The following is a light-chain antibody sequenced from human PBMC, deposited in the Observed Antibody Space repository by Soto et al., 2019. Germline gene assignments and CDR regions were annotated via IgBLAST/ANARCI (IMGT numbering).Light chain of an antibody. Sequence: VLTQPPSVSGAPGQRVTISCTGISSNIGAGYDVHWYQQLPGTAPKLLIYGNNNRPSGVPGRFSGSKSGTSASLAITGLQAEDEAEYYCQSYDSSLSGYVFGTGTKLTVL. CDR2: GNN. J-gene: IGLJ1*01. V-gene: IGLV1-40*01. CDR3: QSYDSSLSGYV. CDR1: SSNIGAGYD.